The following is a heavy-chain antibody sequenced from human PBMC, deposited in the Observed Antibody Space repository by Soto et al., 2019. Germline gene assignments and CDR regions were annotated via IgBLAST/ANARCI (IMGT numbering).Heavy chain of an antibody. J-gene: IGHJ4*02. D-gene: IGHD6-19*01. V-gene: IGHV1-2*02. CDR2: INPNSGGT. CDR1: GYTFTGYY. CDR3: ARDLGEQWLVPYYFDS. Sequence: QVQLVQSGAEVKKPGASVKVSCKASGYTFTGYYMHWVRQAPGQGLEWMGWINPNSGGTNYAQKLQGRVTMTRDTSISPAYMELSRLRSDDTAVYYCARDLGEQWLVPYYFDSWGQGTLVTVSS.